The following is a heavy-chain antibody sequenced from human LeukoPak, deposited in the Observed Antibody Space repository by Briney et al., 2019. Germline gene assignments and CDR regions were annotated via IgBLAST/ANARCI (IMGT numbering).Heavy chain of an antibody. Sequence: SETLPLTCTVSGASVRGYYWSWIRQPPGKGLEWIGYIHYTGNTDYNPSLTSRVTMSVDTSKNQFSLMLTSVTAADTAVYHCARGYGSGSYNNFNQWGQGLLVAVSS. CDR1: GASVRGYY. CDR2: IHYTGNT. J-gene: IGHJ4*02. D-gene: IGHD3-10*01. CDR3: ARGYGSGSYNNFNQ. V-gene: IGHV4-59*02.